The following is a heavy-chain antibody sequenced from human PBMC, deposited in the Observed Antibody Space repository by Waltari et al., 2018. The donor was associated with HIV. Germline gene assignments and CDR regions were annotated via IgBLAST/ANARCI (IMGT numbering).Heavy chain of an antibody. CDR1: GGTFSSYA. J-gene: IGHJ4*02. CDR3: ARGVGYCSSTSCFYDY. CDR2: ISPIFGTA. D-gene: IGHD2-2*01. V-gene: IGHV1-69*01. Sequence: QVQLVQSGAEVKKPGSSVKVSCKASGGTFSSYAISWVRQAPGQGLEWMGGISPIFGTANYAKNFQGRVTITADESTGTAYMELSSLGSEDTAVYYCARGVGYCSSTSCFYDYWGQGTLVTVSS.